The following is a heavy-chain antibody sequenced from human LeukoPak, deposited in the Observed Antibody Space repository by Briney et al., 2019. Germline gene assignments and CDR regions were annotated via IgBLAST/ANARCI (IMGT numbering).Heavy chain of an antibody. CDR1: GYTFTSYG. J-gene: IGHJ4*02. D-gene: IGHD3-22*01. CDR2: INPSGGRT. CDR3: ARDQRYYDSSGHLDY. Sequence: ASVKVSCKASGYTFTSYGISWVRQAPGQGLEWMGIINPSGGRTSYAQKFQGRVTMTRDTSTSTVYMELSSLRSEDTAVYYCARDQRYYDSSGHLDYWGQGTLVTVSS. V-gene: IGHV1-46*01.